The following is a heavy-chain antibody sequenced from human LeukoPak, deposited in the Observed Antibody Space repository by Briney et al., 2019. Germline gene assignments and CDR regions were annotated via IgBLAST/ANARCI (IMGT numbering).Heavy chain of an antibody. Sequence: GGSLRLSCAASGFTFSSYSMNWVRQAPGKGLEWVSSISSSSSYIYYADSVKGRFTISRDNAKNSLYLQMNSLRAEDTAVYYCARDRYDSSGTSFWGYYYYGMDVWGQGTTVTVSS. D-gene: IGHD3-22*01. J-gene: IGHJ6*02. CDR2: ISSSSSYI. CDR1: GFTFSSYS. CDR3: ARDRYDSSGTSFWGYYYYGMDV. V-gene: IGHV3-21*01.